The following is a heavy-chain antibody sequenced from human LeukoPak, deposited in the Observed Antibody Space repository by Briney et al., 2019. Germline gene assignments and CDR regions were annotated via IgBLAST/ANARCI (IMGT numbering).Heavy chain of an antibody. CDR3: DTDSPSGY. J-gene: IGHJ4*02. CDR2: IKTNTEGGTT. D-gene: IGHD3-10*01. Sequence: GGSLRLSCAASGFTFSNGWMSWVRQAPGKGVEWIGRIKTNTEGGTTDYAAPVKGRFTISRDDSKDTLYLQMNSLRSEDTAVYYCDTDSPSGYWGQGTLVTVSS. CDR1: GFTFSNGW. V-gene: IGHV3-15*01.